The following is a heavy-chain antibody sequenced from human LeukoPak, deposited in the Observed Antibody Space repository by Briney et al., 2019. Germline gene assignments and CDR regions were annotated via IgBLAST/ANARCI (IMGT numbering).Heavy chain of an antibody. Sequence: GASVNVSCKVSGYTLTKLSMHWVRQAPGKGLEWMGGFDPEDGETIYAQKFQGRVTMTKDTSTDTAHMDLSRLRSDDTAVYYCATTVTQSLYYYYGMDVWGQGTTVTVSS. D-gene: IGHD4-17*01. CDR2: FDPEDGET. CDR1: GYTLTKLS. J-gene: IGHJ6*02. V-gene: IGHV1-24*01. CDR3: ATTVTQSLYYYYGMDV.